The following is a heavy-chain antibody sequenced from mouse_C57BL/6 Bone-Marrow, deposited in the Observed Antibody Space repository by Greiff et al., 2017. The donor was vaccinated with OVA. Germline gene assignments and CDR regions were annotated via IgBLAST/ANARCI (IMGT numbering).Heavy chain of an antibody. V-gene: IGHV1-18*01. CDR3: ARYYGSSFHWYFDV. Sequence: EVQLQQSGPELVKPGASVKIPCKASGYTFTDYNMDWVKQSHGKSLEWIGDINPNNGGTIYNQKFKGKATLTVDKSSSTAYMELRSLTSEDTAVYYCARYYGSSFHWYFDVWGTGTTVTVSS. D-gene: IGHD1-1*01. CDR1: GYTFTDYN. CDR2: INPNNGGT. J-gene: IGHJ1*03.